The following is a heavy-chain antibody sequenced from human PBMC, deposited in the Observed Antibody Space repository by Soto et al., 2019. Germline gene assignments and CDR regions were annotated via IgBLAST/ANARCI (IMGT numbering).Heavy chain of an antibody. J-gene: IGHJ4*02. Sequence: GGSLRLSCAASGFTFSSYAMSWVRQAPGKGLEWVSAISGSGGSTYYADSVKGRFTISRDNSKNTLYLQMNSLRAEDTAVYYCAKDSQSWLLPYLDYRGQGTLGTVSS. V-gene: IGHV3-23*01. CDR3: AKDSQSWLLPYLDY. D-gene: IGHD3-22*01. CDR2: ISGSGGST. CDR1: GFTFSSYA.